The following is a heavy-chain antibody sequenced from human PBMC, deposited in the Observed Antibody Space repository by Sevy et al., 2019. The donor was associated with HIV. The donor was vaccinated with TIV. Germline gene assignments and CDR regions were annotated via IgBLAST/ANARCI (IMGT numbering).Heavy chain of an antibody. CDR1: GYTFTGHH. J-gene: IGHJ4*02. Sequence: ASVKVSCKASGYTFTGHHIHWVRQAPGHGLEWLGWINPKGGGTNNAQNFQARVIMTRDTSISTAYMELTSLRSDDTAIYYCARHTGFMIDSWGQGTLVTVSS. D-gene: IGHD3-9*01. CDR3: ARHTGFMIDS. CDR2: INPKGGGT. V-gene: IGHV1-2*02.